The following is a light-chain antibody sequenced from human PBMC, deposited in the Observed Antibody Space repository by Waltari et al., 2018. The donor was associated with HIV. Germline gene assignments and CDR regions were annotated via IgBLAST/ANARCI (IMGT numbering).Light chain of an antibody. CDR1: ESVGSF. CDR2: GVS. Sequence: EIVMTQSPVALSVSPGDRVTLSCRASESVGSFFAGYQQRPGQSPSLLMYGVSTRASGVSARFSGSGSGTEVNLTITSLQSDDSAIYFCQQFYNWPRTFGQGTTVEVK. V-gene: IGKV3-15*01. CDR3: QQFYNWPRT. J-gene: IGKJ1*01.